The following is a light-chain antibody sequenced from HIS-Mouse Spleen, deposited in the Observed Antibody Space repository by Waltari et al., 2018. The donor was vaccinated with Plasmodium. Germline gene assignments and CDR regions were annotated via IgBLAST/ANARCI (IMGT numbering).Light chain of an antibody. CDR2: DDS. CDR3: QVWDNSSDHVV. Sequence: SYVLTQPPSVSVAPGQTARISCGGNNIGSKSVHWYQQKPGQAPVLVVYDDSGRPSWIPEGCSGSNSGNTATLTISRVEAGDEADYYCQVWDNSSDHVVFGGGTKLTVL. J-gene: IGLJ2*01. CDR1: NIGSKS. V-gene: IGLV3-21*02.